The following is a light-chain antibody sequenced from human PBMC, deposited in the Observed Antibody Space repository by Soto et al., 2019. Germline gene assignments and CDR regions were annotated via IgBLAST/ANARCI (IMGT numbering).Light chain of an antibody. CDR1: QSVNSY. J-gene: IGKJ1*01. Sequence: EFVLTQSPATLSLSPGERATLSCRASQSVNSYLAWYQQKPGQAPRLLIYDISNRATGIPARFSGSGSGTDFTLTISSLEPEDFAVYYCQQRSNWPPWTFGQGTKVDIK. CDR3: QQRSNWPPWT. V-gene: IGKV3-11*01. CDR2: DIS.